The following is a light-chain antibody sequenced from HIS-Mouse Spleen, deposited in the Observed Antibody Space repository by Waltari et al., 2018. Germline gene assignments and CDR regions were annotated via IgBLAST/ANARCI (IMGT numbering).Light chain of an antibody. CDR3: CSYAGSSTWV. V-gene: IGLV2-23*01. CDR2: EGS. J-gene: IGLJ3*02. Sequence: QSALTQPASVSGSPGQSITISCTGTSRDVGSYNLFSWYQQHPGKAPKLMIYEGSKRPSGVSNRFSGSKSGNTASLTISGLQAEDEADYYCCSYAGSSTWVFGGGTKLTVL. CDR1: SRDVGSYNL.